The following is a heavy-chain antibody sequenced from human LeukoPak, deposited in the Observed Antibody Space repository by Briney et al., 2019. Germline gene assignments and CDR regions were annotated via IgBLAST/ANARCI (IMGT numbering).Heavy chain of an antibody. CDR3: ARRGQLVRQFDY. CDR1: GYTFTGYY. V-gene: IGHV1-2*02. D-gene: IGHD6-6*01. CDR2: INPNSGGT. J-gene: IGHJ4*02. Sequence: ASVKVSCKASGYTFTGYYMHWVRQAPGQGLEWMGWINPNSGGTNYAQKFQGRATMTRDTSISTAYMELSRLRSDDTAVYYCARRGQLVRQFDYWGQGTLVTVSS.